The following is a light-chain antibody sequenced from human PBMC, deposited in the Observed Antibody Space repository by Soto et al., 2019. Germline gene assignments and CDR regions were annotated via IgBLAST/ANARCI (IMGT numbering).Light chain of an antibody. CDR2: EVS. CDR3: SSYTPNSPLV. Sequence: QSALTQPASVSGSPGQSITISCTGTSSDFGYNYVSWYQQHPGKTPKLMIYEVSNRPSGVSNRFSGSTSGNTASLTISGLQAEDEAHYYCSSYTPNSPLVFGGGTKLTVL. CDR1: SSDFGYNY. V-gene: IGLV2-14*01. J-gene: IGLJ3*02.